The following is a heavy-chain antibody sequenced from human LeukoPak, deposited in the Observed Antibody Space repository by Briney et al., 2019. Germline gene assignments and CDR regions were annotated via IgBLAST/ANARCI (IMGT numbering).Heavy chain of an antibody. CDR1: GGSISSYY. CDR2: IYYSGST. D-gene: IGHD4-17*01. CDR3: ARRPDYGDYWYFDL. Sequence: PSETLSLTCTVSGGSISSYYWSWIRQPPGKGLEWIGHIYYSGSTNYNPSLKSRVTISVATSKAQFSLKLSSVTAADTAVYYCARRPDYGDYWYFDLWGRGTLVTVSS. J-gene: IGHJ2*01. V-gene: IGHV4-59*08.